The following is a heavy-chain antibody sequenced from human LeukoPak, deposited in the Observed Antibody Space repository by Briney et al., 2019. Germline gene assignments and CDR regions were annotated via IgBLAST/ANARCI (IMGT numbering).Heavy chain of an antibody. CDR3: ARGSGIAVADNWFNWLDP. J-gene: IGHJ5*02. CDR1: GFTFSSYV. D-gene: IGHD6-19*01. CDR2: VSSIGGST. V-gene: IGHV3-64*04. Sequence: GGSLRLSCSASGFTFSSYVMFWVRQAPGKGLEYVSAVSSIGGSTYYADSVKGRFTISRDNSKNTLYLQMNSLRDDDTAVYYCARGSGIAVADNWFNWLDPWGQGTLVTVSS.